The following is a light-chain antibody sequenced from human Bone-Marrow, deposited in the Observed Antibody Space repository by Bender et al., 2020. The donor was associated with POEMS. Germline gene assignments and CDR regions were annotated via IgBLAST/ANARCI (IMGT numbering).Light chain of an antibody. CDR1: RSDIGNYNY. CDR2: EVT. CDR3: SSYAGINNYVI. Sequence: QSALTQPPSVSGSPGQSVTISCTGTRSDIGNYNYVSWYQQHPGKAPKLIVYEVTTRPSGVSERFSGSKSGNTASLTISGLQAEDEADYYCSSYAGINNYVIFGGGTKLTVL. J-gene: IGLJ2*01. V-gene: IGLV2-8*01.